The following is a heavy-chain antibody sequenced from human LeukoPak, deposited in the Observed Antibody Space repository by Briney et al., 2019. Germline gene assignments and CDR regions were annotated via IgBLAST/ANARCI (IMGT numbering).Heavy chain of an antibody. Sequence: GGSLRLSCAASGFTSSSYGMHWVRQAPGKGLEWVAVISYDGSNKYYADSVKGRFTISRDNSKNTLYLQMNSLRAEDTAVYYCAKDGRYCSGGSCSNWFDPWGQGTLVTVSS. CDR3: AKDGRYCSGGSCSNWFDP. V-gene: IGHV3-30*18. CDR2: ISYDGSNK. CDR1: GFTSSSYG. J-gene: IGHJ5*02. D-gene: IGHD2-15*01.